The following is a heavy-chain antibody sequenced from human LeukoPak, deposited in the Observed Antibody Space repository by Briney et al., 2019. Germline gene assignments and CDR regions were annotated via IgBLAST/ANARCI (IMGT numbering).Heavy chain of an antibody. J-gene: IGHJ4*02. CDR2: INQDGSAI. CDR3: ARLRWICSDGVCYTGFEY. Sequence: GGSLRLSCAASGFTFSSYWMSWVRRAPGKGLEWVANINQDGSAIYYVGSVRGRFTVSRDNDKNSVLLQMKSLRAEDTAVYYCARLRWICSDGVCYTGFEYWGQGSLVTVSS. D-gene: IGHD2-8*01. CDR1: GFTFSSYW. V-gene: IGHV3-7*01.